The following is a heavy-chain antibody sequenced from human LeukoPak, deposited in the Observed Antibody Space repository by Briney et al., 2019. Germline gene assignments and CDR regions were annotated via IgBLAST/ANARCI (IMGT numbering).Heavy chain of an antibody. CDR3: ARGGYHHGFDI. CDR1: GFTFNSYW. Sequence: GGSLRLSCAASGFTFNSYWFHWVRQAPGKGLVWVSRINSDGSDTIYADSVKGRFTISRDDAKSTVYLQMNSLKAEDTTVYYCARGGYHHGFDIWGQGTMVTVSS. D-gene: IGHD2-15*01. J-gene: IGHJ3*02. CDR2: INSDGSDT. V-gene: IGHV3-74*01.